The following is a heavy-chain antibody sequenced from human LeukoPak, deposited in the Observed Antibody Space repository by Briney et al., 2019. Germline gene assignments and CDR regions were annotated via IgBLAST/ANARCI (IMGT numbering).Heavy chain of an antibody. D-gene: IGHD3-3*01. CDR1: GFTFSDYW. CDR2: IKRDGSEK. J-gene: IGHJ4*02. Sequence: PGGSLRLSCAASGFTFSDYWMAWVRQVPGKGLEWVANIKRDGSEKYYVDSVKGRFTISRDNAKNSLYLQMNSLRVEETAVYYCARDTNYDFWSGYYTGDYWGQGTLVTVSS. CDR3: ARDTNYDFWSGYYTGDY. V-gene: IGHV3-7*01.